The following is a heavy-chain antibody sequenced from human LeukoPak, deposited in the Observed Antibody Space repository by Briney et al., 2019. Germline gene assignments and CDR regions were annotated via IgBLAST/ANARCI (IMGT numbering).Heavy chain of an antibody. Sequence: GGSLRLSCAASGFTFSSYSMNWVRQAPGKGLEWVSSISSSSSYIYYADSVKGRFTISRDNAKNSLYLQMNSLRAEDTAAYYCARELPWLAFDYWGQGTLVTVSS. V-gene: IGHV3-21*01. CDR1: GFTFSSYS. D-gene: IGHD3-10*01. CDR2: ISSSSSYI. J-gene: IGHJ4*02. CDR3: ARELPWLAFDY.